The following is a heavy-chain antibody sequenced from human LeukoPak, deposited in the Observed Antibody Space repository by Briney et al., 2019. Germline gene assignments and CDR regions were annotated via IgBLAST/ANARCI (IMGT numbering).Heavy chain of an antibody. D-gene: IGHD2-2*01. Sequence: GRSLRLSCAASGSTFSSYGVHWVRQAPGKGLEWVAIIWYDGNNKYYADSVKGRFTISRDNSKNTVYLQMNSLRAEDTALYYCARDYPQYSSSWYLDYWGQGTLVTVSS. CDR3: ARDYPQYSSSWYLDY. CDR1: GSTFSSYG. V-gene: IGHV3-33*01. CDR2: IWYDGNNK. J-gene: IGHJ4*02.